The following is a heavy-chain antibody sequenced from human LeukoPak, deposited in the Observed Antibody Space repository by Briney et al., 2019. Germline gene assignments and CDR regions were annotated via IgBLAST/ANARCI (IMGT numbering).Heavy chain of an antibody. CDR1: GFTFSNYW. CDR3: AELGITMIGGV. J-gene: IGHJ6*04. Sequence: GGSLRLSCVASGFTFSNYWMSWVRQAPGKGLEWVANIKQDGSEKYYADSVKGRFTISRDNAKNSLYLQMSSLRAEDTAVYYCAELGITMIGGVWGKGTTVTISS. V-gene: IGHV3-7*01. D-gene: IGHD3-10*02. CDR2: IKQDGSEK.